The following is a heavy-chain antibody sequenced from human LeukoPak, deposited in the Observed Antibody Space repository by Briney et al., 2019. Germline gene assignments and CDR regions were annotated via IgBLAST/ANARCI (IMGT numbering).Heavy chain of an antibody. Sequence: ASVKVSCKASGYTFTGYYMHWVRQAPGQGLEWMGWINPNSGGTNYAQKFQGRVTMTRDTSISTAYMELSRLRSDDTAVYCCARVVTMVRGVIIHYFDYWGQGTLVTVSS. D-gene: IGHD3-10*01. CDR3: ARVVTMVRGVIIHYFDY. CDR2: INPNSGGT. V-gene: IGHV1-2*02. J-gene: IGHJ4*02. CDR1: GYTFTGYY.